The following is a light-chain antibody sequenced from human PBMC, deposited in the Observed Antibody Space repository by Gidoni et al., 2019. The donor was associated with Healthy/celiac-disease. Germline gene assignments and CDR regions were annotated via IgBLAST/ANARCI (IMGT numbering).Light chain of an antibody. J-gene: IGKJ2*01. CDR1: QSLLHSNGYNY. CDR2: LGS. V-gene: IGKV2-28*01. CDR3: KQALQTPA. Sequence: DIVMTQSPLPLPVTPGEPASISCRSSQSLLHSNGYNYLDWYLQKPGQSPQLLIYLGSNRASGVPDRFSGSGSGTDFTLKISRVEAEDVGVYYCKQALQTPAFGQGTKLEIK.